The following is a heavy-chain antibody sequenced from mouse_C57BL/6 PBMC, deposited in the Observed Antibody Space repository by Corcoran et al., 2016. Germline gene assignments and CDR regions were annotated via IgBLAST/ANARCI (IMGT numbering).Heavy chain of an antibody. J-gene: IGHJ3*01. V-gene: IGHV9-3*01. CDR2: INTYSGVP. CDR3: ARSPYDGYYDWFAY. Sequence: QIQLVQSGPELKKPGETVKISCKASGYTFTTYGMSWVKQAPGKGLKWMGWINTYSGVPTYADDFKGRFAFSLETSASTAYLQINNLKNEDTATYFCARSPYDGYYDWFAYVGQGTLVTVSA. CDR1: GYTFTTYG. D-gene: IGHD2-3*01.